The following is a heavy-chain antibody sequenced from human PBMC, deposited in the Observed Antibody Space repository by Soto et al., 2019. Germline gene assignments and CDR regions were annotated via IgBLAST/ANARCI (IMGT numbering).Heavy chain of an antibody. J-gene: IGHJ5*02. CDR2: ISRSSTYF. V-gene: IGHV3-21*01. Sequence: PGGSLRLSCVTSGMTFADYNMNWVRQAPGKGLEWVSTISRSSTYFYYADSVKGRFTVSRDDAKNSLFLHMGGLTTDDTGVYFCVRDISGPAERNWFAPWGQGTLVTVSS. CDR3: VRDISGPAERNWFAP. D-gene: IGHD6-19*01. CDR1: GMTFADYN.